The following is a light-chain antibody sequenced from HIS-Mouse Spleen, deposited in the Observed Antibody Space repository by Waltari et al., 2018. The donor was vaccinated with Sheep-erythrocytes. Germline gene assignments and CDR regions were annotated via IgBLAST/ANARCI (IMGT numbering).Light chain of an antibody. J-gene: IGKJ4*01. CDR3: QQYYSTLLT. CDR2: WAS. V-gene: IGKV4-1*01. Sequence: DIVMTQSPDSLAVSLGARATLNWTPSQSVLYSSTNKNYLAWYQQKPGQPPKLLIYWASTRESGVPDRFSGSGSGTDFTLTISSLQAEDVAVYYCQQYYSTLLTFGGGTKVEIK. CDR1: QSVLYSSTNKNY.